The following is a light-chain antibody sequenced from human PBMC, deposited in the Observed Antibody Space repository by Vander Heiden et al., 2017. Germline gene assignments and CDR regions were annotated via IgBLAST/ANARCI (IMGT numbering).Light chain of an antibody. J-gene: IGKJ4*01. Sequence: EIVLTQSPATLSLSPGERATLSCRASQSVSSYLAWYQQKPGQAPRLLIYDASNRATGIPARFSGSGSGTDFTLTISSLEPEDFAVYYCQQRSNWLVHTFGGWTKVEIK. V-gene: IGKV3-11*01. CDR3: QQRSNWLVHT. CDR2: DAS. CDR1: QSVSSY.